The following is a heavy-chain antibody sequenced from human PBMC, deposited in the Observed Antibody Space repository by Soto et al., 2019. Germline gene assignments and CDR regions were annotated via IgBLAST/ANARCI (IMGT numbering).Heavy chain of an antibody. CDR2: FDPEDGET. D-gene: IGHD3-10*01. Sequence: ASVKVSCKVSGYTLTDLSMHWVRQAPGKGLEWMGGFDPEDGETIYAQKFQGRVTMTEDTSTDTAYMELSSLRSEDTAEYYCAITLIPMVRGVTSSYTWFAPGGQGTLVTVSS. CDR1: GYTLTDLS. CDR3: AITLIPMVRGVTSSYTWFAP. J-gene: IGHJ5*02. V-gene: IGHV1-24*01.